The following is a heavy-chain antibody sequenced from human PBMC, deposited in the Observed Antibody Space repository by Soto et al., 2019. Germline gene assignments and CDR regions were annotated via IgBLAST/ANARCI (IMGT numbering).Heavy chain of an antibody. Sequence: QVQLQESGPGLVKPSQTLSLTCTVSGGSISSGGYYWSWIRQHPGKGLEWVGYIYYSGSTYYNPSLKSRVTISVDTSKNQFSLKLSSLTAADTAVYYCARGRGGGFVVVPAAIAPWFDPWGQGTLVTVSS. CDR3: ARGRGGGFVVVPAAIAPWFDP. D-gene: IGHD2-2*01. V-gene: IGHV4-31*03. J-gene: IGHJ5*02. CDR1: GGSISSGGYY. CDR2: IYYSGST.